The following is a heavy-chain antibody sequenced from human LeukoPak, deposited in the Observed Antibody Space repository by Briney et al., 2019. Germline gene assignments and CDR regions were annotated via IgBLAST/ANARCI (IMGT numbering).Heavy chain of an antibody. CDR2: IIPILGIA. V-gene: IGHV1-69*04. Sequence: SVKVSCKASGGTFSSYAISRVRQAPGQGLEWMGRIIPILGIANYAQKFQGRVTITADKSTSTAYMELSSLRSEDTAVYYCARGGRSSGVDYWGQGTLVTVSS. CDR1: GGTFSSYA. D-gene: IGHD3-10*01. CDR3: ARGGRSSGVDY. J-gene: IGHJ4*02.